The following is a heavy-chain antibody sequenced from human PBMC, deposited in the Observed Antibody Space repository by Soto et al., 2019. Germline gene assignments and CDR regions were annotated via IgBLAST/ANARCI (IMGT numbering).Heavy chain of an antibody. Sequence: QVQVVESGGGVVQPGRSLRLSCVASGFAFSSYGMHWVRQAPGKGLEWVAVISHDGNKKYYADSVKGRFTVSRDNSKNAVFLQMSSLRAEDTAVFYCAKGLDVGVLHYGMHVWGQGTTVTVSS. CDR2: ISHDGNKK. J-gene: IGHJ6*02. CDR1: GFAFSSYG. D-gene: IGHD2-21*01. V-gene: IGHV3-30*18. CDR3: AKGLDVGVLHYGMHV.